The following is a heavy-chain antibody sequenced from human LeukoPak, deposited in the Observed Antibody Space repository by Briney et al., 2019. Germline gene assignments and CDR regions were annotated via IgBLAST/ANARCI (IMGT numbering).Heavy chain of an antibody. Sequence: SVKVSCKAPRGTFSKYAISWVRQAPGQGLEWMGRIIPILNITHYAQKFQGGVTIAADKSTSTAYMELSSLRSEDTAVYYCARDDDRAREIDYWGQGTLVTVSS. J-gene: IGHJ4*02. D-gene: IGHD3-22*01. CDR3: ARDDDRAREIDY. V-gene: IGHV1-69*04. CDR1: RGTFSKYA. CDR2: IIPILNIT.